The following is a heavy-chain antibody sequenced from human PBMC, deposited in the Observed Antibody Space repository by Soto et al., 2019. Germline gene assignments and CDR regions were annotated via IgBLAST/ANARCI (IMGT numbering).Heavy chain of an antibody. CDR2: INQDGSEK. V-gene: IGHV3-7*01. D-gene: IGHD1-20*01. CDR3: ARCGITATTPSHH. CDR1: GFTFSSYY. Sequence: EVQLVESGGGLVRPGGSLRLSCAASGFTFSSYYINWVRQAPGKGLEWVASINQDGSEKYYLDSVKGRFTISRDNAKNSLFLQMHSLRAGDTAVYYCARCGITATTPSHHWGQGTLVIVSS. J-gene: IGHJ5*02.